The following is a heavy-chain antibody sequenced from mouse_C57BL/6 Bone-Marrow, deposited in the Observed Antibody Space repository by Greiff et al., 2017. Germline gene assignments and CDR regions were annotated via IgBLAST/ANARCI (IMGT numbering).Heavy chain of an antibody. V-gene: IGHV1-64*01. D-gene: IGHD3-3*01. CDR3: AREGLRSRY. CDR2: IHPNSGST. CDR1: GYTFTSYW. J-gene: IGHJ2*01. Sequence: QVQLQQPGAELVKPGASVTLSCKASGYTFTSYWMHWVKQRPGQGLEWIGMIHPNSGSTNYNEKFKSKATMTGDKSSSTDYMQLSSLTTEDSAVYSCAREGLRSRYWGQGTTLTVSS.